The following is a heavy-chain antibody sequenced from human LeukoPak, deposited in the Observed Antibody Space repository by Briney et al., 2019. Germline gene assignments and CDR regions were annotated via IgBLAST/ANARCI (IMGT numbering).Heavy chain of an antibody. J-gene: IGHJ5*02. V-gene: IGHV3-48*03. D-gene: IGHD3-22*01. CDR2: IASSGSTI. CDR1: GFTFSNYE. CDR3: ATSRGYFYRWFQH. Sequence: PGGSLRQSCSASGFTFSNYEMNWVRQAPGKGLEWVSYIASSGSTIYYADSVKGRFTISRDNAKSSLFLQMNSLRADDTAVYYCATSRGYFYRWFQHWGQGTLVTVSS.